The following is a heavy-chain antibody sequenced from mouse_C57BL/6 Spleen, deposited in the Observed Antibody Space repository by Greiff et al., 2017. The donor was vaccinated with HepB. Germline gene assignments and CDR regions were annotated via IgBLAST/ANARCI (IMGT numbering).Heavy chain of an antibody. V-gene: IGHV1-78*01. CDR3: ARRYDGYPWYAMDY. CDR1: GYTFTDHT. Sequence: VKLQESDAELVKPGASVKISCKVSGYTFTDHTIHWMKQRPEQGLEWIGYIYPRDGSTKYNEKFKGKATLTADKSSSTAYMQLNSLTSEDSAVYFCARRYDGYPWYAMDYWGQGTSVTVSS. D-gene: IGHD2-3*01. CDR2: IYPRDGST. J-gene: IGHJ4*01.